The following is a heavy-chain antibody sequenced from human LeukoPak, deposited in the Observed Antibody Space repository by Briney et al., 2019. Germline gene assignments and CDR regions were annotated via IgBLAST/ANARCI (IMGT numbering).Heavy chain of an antibody. CDR3: ARSGDPVLQDL. J-gene: IGHJ5*02. V-gene: IGHV4-59*11. Sequence: SETLSLTCTVSGGSISSHYWSWIRQPPGKGLEGIGYIYYSGSTNYHPSLKSRVTISVDTSKNQFSLKLSSVTAADTAVYYCARSGDPVLQDLWDQGTLVTVSS. CDR2: IYYSGST. CDR1: GGSISSHY. D-gene: IGHD3-10*01.